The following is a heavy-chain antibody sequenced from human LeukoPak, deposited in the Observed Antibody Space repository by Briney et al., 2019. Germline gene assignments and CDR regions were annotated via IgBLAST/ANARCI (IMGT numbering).Heavy chain of an antibody. J-gene: IGHJ4*02. CDR3: AKDASITIFGVVNGYFDY. D-gene: IGHD3-3*01. Sequence: GGSLRLSCAASGFTFSSYAMSWVRQAPGKGLEWVSAISGSGGSTYYADSVKGRFTISRDNSKNTLYLQMNSLRAEDTAVYYCAKDASITIFGVVNGYFDYWGQGTLVTVSS. CDR2: ISGSGGST. CDR1: GFTFSSYA. V-gene: IGHV3-23*01.